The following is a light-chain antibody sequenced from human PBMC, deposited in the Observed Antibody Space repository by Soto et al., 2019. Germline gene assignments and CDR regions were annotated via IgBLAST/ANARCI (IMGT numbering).Light chain of an antibody. V-gene: IGKV3-20*01. CDR3: QQYGSSPPVT. J-gene: IGKJ5*01. CDR1: QSVSSSY. CDR2: GAS. Sequence: ETVLTQSPGTLSLSPGERATLSCRASQSVSSSYLAWYQQKPGQAPRLLIYGASGRATGIPDRFSGSVSGTDFTLTISRLEPEDFAVYYCQQYGSSPPVTFGQGTRLEIK.